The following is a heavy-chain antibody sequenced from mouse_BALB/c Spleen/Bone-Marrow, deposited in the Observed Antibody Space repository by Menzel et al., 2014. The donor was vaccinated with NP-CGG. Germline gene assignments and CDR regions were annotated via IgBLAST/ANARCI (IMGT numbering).Heavy chain of an antibody. D-gene: IGHD1-1*01. V-gene: IGHV5-4*02. J-gene: IGHJ3*01. CDR2: ISDGGSYT. CDR3: ANYYGSTWFAY. CDR1: GFTFSDYY. Sequence: EVQRVESGGGLVKPGGSLKLSCAASGFTFSDYYMYWVRQTPEKRLEWVATISDGGSYTYYPDSVKGRFTISRDNAKNNPYLQMNSLKSEDTAMYYCANYYGSTWFAYWGQGALVTVSA.